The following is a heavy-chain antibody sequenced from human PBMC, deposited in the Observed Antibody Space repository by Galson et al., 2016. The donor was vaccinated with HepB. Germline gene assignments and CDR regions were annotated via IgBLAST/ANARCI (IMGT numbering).Heavy chain of an antibody. CDR3: AKDRSVVLVPYFDS. D-gene: IGHD2-21*01. V-gene: IGHV3-23*01. J-gene: IGHJ4*02. CDR1: GFNFDNYA. CDR2: ISGSGEST. Sequence: SLRLSCAASGFNFDNYAMGWVRQAPGKGLEWVSSISGSGESTFYTDSVRGRFTVSRDKSKNTIYLHMSGLRAEDTALYYCAKDRSVVLVPYFDSWGQATLVSVSS.